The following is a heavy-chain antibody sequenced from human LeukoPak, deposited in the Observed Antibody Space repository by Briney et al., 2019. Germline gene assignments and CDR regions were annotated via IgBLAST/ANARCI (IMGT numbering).Heavy chain of an antibody. D-gene: IGHD4-17*01. CDR2: IYTSGST. J-gene: IGHJ5*02. V-gene: IGHV4-61*02. CDR1: GGSISSGSYH. CDR3: ARESAYGDYGIGWFDP. Sequence: SETLSLTCTVSGGSISSGSYHWSWIRQPAGKGPEWIGRIYTSGSTNYNPSLKSRVTISVDTSKNQFSLKLRSVTAADTAVYYCARESAYGDYGIGWFDPWGQGTLVTVSS.